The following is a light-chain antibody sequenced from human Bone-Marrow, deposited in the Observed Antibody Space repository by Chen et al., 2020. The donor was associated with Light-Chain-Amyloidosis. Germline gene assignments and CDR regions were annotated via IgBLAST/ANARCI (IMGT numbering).Light chain of an antibody. CDR1: NIGSTS. CDR3: QVWDRSSDHPV. J-gene: IGLJ3*02. V-gene: IGLV3-21*02. Sequence: SYVLTQPSSVSVAPGQTATIACGGNNIGSTSVHWYQQTPGQAPLLVVYDDNERPSGVPERGAGDDSGNPATLTVSRVEAGDEADDYCQVWDRSSDHPVFGGGTKLTVL. CDR2: DDN.